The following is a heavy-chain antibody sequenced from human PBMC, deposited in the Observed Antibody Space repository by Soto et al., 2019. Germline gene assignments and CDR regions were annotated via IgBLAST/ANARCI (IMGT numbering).Heavy chain of an antibody. D-gene: IGHD7-27*01. J-gene: IGHJ4*02. CDR2: ISYDGTNK. Sequence: QVQLVESGGGVVQPGRSLRLSCAASGFSFSISPMHWVRQAPGKGPEWVALISYDGTNKFYADSVKGRFTISRDNSKSKLYLHVDSLRPEDAALYYCARDPKTSGGQHWAFNYFDSWGQGTLVTVSS. CDR3: ARDPKTSGGQHWAFNYFDS. V-gene: IGHV3-30-3*01. CDR1: GFSFSISP.